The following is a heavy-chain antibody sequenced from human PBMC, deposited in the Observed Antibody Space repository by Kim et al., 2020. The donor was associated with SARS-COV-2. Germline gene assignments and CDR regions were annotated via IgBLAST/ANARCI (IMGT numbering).Heavy chain of an antibody. Sequence: GGSPRLSCAASGFTFNSYAMSWVRQAPGKGLEWVSGIRDSGGSTKYADSVKGRFSISRDNSKNTLYLQMDSLRAEDTAIYYCAKVTSGSSGWFEYFQLWGQGTLVTVSS. V-gene: IGHV3-23*01. CDR2: IRDSGGST. D-gene: IGHD6-19*01. J-gene: IGHJ1*01. CDR1: GFTFNSYA. CDR3: AKVTSGSSGWFEYFQL.